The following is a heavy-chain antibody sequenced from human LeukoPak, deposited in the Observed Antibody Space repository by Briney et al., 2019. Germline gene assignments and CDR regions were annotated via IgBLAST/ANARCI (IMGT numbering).Heavy chain of an antibody. J-gene: IGHJ4*02. D-gene: IGHD1-1*01. CDR1: GFTFSNYD. V-gene: IGHV3-13*01. CDR2: TGTAGDT. Sequence: GGSLRLSCAASGFTFSNYDMHWVRQATGKGLEWVSATGTAGDTYYTGSVKGRFTISRENAKNSLYLQMNSLRAGDTAVYYCARVAKERVGGVYYFDYWGQGTLVTVSS. CDR3: ARVAKERVGGVYYFDY.